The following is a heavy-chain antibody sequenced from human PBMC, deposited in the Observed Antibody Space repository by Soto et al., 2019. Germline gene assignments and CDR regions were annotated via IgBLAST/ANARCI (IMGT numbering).Heavy chain of an antibody. D-gene: IGHD6-19*01. Sequence: ASVKVSCKASGYSFTGYYIHWLRQAPGQGLEWMGWIYPNSGDTKSAQKFQGRLTLTRDTSITTAYMELSSLRSDDTAIYSCASLQTSGWYGVHWGQGTLVTVSS. CDR1: GYSFTGYY. CDR3: ASLQTSGWYGVH. CDR2: IYPNSGDT. J-gene: IGHJ4*02. V-gene: IGHV1-2*02.